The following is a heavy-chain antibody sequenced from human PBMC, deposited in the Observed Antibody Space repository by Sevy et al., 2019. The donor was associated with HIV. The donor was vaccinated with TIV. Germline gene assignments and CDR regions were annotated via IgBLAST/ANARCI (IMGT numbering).Heavy chain of an antibody. CDR1: GGSITSLY. Sequence: SETLSVTCTVSGGSITSLYWNWIRQPPGKGLEWIANIYYNGHINYNPSLKSRVTLSLDTSKNQFYLRLSSVTAADTAMYYCAGENAWGRGYSWGQGTLVTVSS. CDR2: IYYNGHI. J-gene: IGHJ4*02. V-gene: IGHV4-59*08. D-gene: IGHD7-27*01. CDR3: AGENAWGRGYS.